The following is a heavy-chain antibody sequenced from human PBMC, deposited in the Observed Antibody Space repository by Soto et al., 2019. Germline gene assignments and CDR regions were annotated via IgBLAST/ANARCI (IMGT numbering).Heavy chain of an antibody. J-gene: IGHJ4*02. D-gene: IGHD3-16*01. Sequence: ELQLVESGGGLVKPGGSLRLSCAASGFDFSNGWMSWVRQAPGKGLEWVGRIKSKIHGETTDYAAPVKGRFTISRDDSKNTLYLQMNSLKIEDTAVYYCTTDEGEWGQGTLVTVSS. CDR1: GFDFSNGW. CDR2: IKSKIHGETT. V-gene: IGHV3-15*05. CDR3: TTDEGE.